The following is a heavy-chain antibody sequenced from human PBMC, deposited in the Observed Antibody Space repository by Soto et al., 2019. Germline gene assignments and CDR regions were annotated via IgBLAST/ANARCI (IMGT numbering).Heavy chain of an antibody. D-gene: IGHD6-13*01. CDR2: ISGSGGST. CDR3: ARVISSSWPSYYYYGMDV. V-gene: IGHV3-23*01. J-gene: IGHJ6*02. Sequence: PGGSLRLSCAASGFTFSSYAMSWVRQAPGKGLEWVSAISGSGGSTYYADSVKGRFTISRDNSKNTLYLQMNSLRAEDTAVYYCARVISSSWPSYYYYGMDVWGQGTTVTVS. CDR1: GFTFSSYA.